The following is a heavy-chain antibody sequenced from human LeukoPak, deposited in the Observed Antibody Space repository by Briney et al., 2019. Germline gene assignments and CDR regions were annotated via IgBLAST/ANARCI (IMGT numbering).Heavy chain of an antibody. CDR1: GYSISSSGYF. D-gene: IGHD3-10*01. J-gene: IGHJ4*02. Sequence: SETLSLTCTVSGYSISSSGYFWNWIRQPAGKGLEWIGRIYTSGITDYNPSLKSRVTISLDTFKNHFSLNLTSVTAADTAVYYCARCPIWFGDHHFDNWGQGTLVTVSS. CDR3: ARCPIWFGDHHFDN. CDR2: IYTSGIT. V-gene: IGHV4-61*02.